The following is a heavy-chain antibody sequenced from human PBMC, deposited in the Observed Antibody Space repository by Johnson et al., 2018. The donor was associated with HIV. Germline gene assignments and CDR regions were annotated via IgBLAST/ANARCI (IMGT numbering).Heavy chain of an antibody. CDR1: GFTVSSNY. V-gene: IGHV3-66*01. CDR2: IYSGGST. CDR3: ASLGGPTVTANDAFDI. Sequence: VQLVESGGGLVKPEGSLRLSCAASGFTVSSNYMSWVRQAPGKGLEWVSVIYSGGSTYYADSVKGRFTISRDNSKNTLYLQMNSLRAEDTAVYYCASLGGPTVTANDAFDIWGQGTMVTVSS. D-gene: IGHD4-17*01. J-gene: IGHJ3*02.